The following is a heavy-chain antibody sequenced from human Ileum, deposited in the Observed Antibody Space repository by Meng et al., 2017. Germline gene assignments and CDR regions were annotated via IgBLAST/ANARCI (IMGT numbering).Heavy chain of an antibody. Sequence: QVQLQQWGAGLLKPSETLSLTCAVYGGSFSGYYWTWIRQPQGKGLEWIGEIHHSGSTNYNPSLKSRVTMSIDTSKIQFSLELSSVTAADAAVYYCARYGGSGSYWHFDPWGRGTLVTVSS. CDR1: GGSFSGYY. D-gene: IGHD3-10*01. CDR3: ARYGGSGSYWHFDP. CDR2: IHHSGST. V-gene: IGHV4-34*01. J-gene: IGHJ2*01.